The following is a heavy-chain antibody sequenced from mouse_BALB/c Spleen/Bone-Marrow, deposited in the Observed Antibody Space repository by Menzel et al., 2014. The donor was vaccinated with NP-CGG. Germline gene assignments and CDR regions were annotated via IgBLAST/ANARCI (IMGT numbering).Heavy chain of an antibody. Sequence: EVQLQESGPELEKPGASVKISCKASGYSFTGYNMNWVKQNNGKSLEWIGNIDPSYGGISYNQKFKGKATLTVDKSSNTAYMQLKSLISEDSAVYYCAISIEYRPLDYWGQGTLVTVSA. J-gene: IGHJ3*01. CDR2: IDPSYGGI. CDR3: AISIEYRPLDY. V-gene: IGHV1-39*01. CDR1: GYSFTGYN. D-gene: IGHD2-14*01.